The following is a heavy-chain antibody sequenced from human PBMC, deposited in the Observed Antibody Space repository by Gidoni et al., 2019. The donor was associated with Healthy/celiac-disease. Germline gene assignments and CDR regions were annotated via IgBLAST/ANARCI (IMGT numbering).Heavy chain of an antibody. J-gene: IGHJ5*02. D-gene: IGHD3-3*01. CDR2: INWNGGST. CDR3: ARDSVPYDFWRWFDP. V-gene: IGHV3-20*01. Sequence: EVQLVESGGGVVRPGGSLRLSCAASGFTFDDYGMSWVRQPPGKGLEWVSGINWNGGSTGYADSVKGRFTISRDNAKNSLYLQMNSLRAEDTALYHCARDSVPYDFWRWFDPWGQGTLVTVSS. CDR1: GFTFDDYG.